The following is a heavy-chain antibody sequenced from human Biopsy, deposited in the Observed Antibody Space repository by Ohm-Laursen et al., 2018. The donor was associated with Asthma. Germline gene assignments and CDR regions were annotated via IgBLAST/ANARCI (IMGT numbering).Heavy chain of an antibody. CDR1: GGSISSSSYY. J-gene: IGHJ4*02. D-gene: IGHD3-22*01. V-gene: IGHV4-39*01. CDR3: ARHQEAASYHYDGSIAY. Sequence: TLSLTCPVSGGSISSSSYYWGWIRQPPGKGLAWIGHIYYTGTTNYSPSLKSRAPISVDGSKNQFSLKLTSVTAADTAVYFCARHQEAASYHYDGSIAYWGQGIPVTVSS. CDR2: IYYTGTT.